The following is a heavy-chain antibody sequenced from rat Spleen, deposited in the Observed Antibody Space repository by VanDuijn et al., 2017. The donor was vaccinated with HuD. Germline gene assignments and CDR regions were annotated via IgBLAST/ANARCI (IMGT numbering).Heavy chain of an antibody. CDR2: ISYEGSST. J-gene: IGHJ2*01. CDR1: GFTFSDYY. Sequence: EVQLVESGGGLVQPGRSMKLSCAASGFTFSDYYMAWVRQAPKKGLEWVASISYEGSSTYYGDSVKGRFTISRDNAKSTLYLQMNSLRSEDTATYXXARRXDYYXGTYFXXXWGQGVXVTVSS. D-gene: IGHD1-12*02. CDR3: ARRXDYYXGTYFXXX. V-gene: IGHV5-22*01.